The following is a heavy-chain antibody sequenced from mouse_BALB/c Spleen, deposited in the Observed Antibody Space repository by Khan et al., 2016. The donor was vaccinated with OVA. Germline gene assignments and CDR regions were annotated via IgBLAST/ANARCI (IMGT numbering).Heavy chain of an antibody. Sequence: EVELVESGGDLVKTGGSLKLSCAASGFTFSTYGMSWVRQTPDKRLEWDATISSGGHYTYYIDSVKGRFTISRDNAKNILDLQMTSLRSEDTAMYYCARLAYYYNSEGFAYWGRGTLVTVSA. J-gene: IGHJ3*01. CDR3: ARLAYYYNSEGFAY. V-gene: IGHV5-6*01. CDR2: ISSGGHYT. D-gene: IGHD1-1*02. CDR1: GFTFSTYG.